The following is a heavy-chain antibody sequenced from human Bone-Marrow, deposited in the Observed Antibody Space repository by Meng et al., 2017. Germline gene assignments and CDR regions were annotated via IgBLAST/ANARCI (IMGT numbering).Heavy chain of an antibody. CDR3: ARVKELVYCGGDCYSINAFGI. CDR2: ISTYNGNT. CDR1: GYTFISNG. J-gene: IGHJ3*02. D-gene: IGHD2-21*02. V-gene: IGHV1-18*01. Sequence: ASVKVSCKASGYTFISNGISWVRQAPGQGLEWMGWISTYNGNTNYAQNVQGRVTMTTDTSTSTAYMELRSLRSDDTAVYYCARVKELVYCGGDCYSINAFGIWGQGTMVTVSS.